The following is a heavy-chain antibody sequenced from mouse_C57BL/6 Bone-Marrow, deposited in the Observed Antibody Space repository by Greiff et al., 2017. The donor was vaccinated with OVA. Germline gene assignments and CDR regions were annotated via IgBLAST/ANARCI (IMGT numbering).Heavy chain of an antibody. D-gene: IGHD1-1*01. CDR2: INPNNGGT. J-gene: IGHJ2*01. CDR3: ARRQLITTVTYFDY. Sequence: EVQLQQSGPELVKPGASVKIPCKASGYTFTDYNMDWVKQSHGKSLEWIGDINPNNGGTIYNQKFKGKATLTVDKSSSTAYMELRSLTSEDTAVYYCARRQLITTVTYFDYWGQGTTLTVSS. CDR1: GYTFTDYN. V-gene: IGHV1-18*01.